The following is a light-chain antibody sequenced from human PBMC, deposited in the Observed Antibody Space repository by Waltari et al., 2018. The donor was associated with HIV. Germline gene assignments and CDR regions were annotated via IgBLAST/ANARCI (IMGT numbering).Light chain of an antibody. CDR3: SAYTTTSTLWV. J-gene: IGLJ3*02. CDR2: EVS. Sequence: QSALTQPPSVSGSPGQPVTIPCTGTSSDVGSYNRVSWYQQFPGTAPKLLIHEVSNRPSGVPDRFSGSKSGNTASLTISGLQADDEADYYCSAYTTTSTLWVFGGGTKLTVL. CDR1: SSDVGSYNR. V-gene: IGLV2-18*02.